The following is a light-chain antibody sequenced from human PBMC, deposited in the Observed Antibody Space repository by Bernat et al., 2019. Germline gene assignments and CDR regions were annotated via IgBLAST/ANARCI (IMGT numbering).Light chain of an antibody. J-gene: IGKJ4*01. CDR1: QVIRND. CDR3: LQHNTYPLT. Sequence: DIQMTQSPSSLSASVGDRVTITCRASQVIRNDLGWFQHKPGEAPRRLIYAASSLQSGVPSRFSGSGSGTEFTLTISSVEPEDFATYYSLQHNTYPLTFGGGTRVEIK. V-gene: IGKV1-17*01. CDR2: AAS.